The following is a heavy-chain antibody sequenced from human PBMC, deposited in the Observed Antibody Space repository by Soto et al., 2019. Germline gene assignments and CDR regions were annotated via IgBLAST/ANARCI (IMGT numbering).Heavy chain of an antibody. Sequence: QLLESGGGLIQPGGSLRLSCEASGFSFRSYALSWVRQAPGKGLEWVSTFSAGGRAYYADSVKGRFTIPKDTSKNTLILPARSLRAEDTAVYYCAKESMPEHYGDTLFDYWGQGTRVTVSS. J-gene: IGHJ4*02. V-gene: IGHV3-23*01. CDR1: GFSFRSYA. D-gene: IGHD4-17*01. CDR3: AKESMPEHYGDTLFDY. CDR2: FSAGGRA.